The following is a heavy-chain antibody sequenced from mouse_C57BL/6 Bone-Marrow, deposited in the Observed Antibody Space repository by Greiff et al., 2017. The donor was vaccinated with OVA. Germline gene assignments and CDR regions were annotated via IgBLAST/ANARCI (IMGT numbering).Heavy chain of an antibody. CDR2: IDPENGDT. CDR1: GFNIKDDY. CDR3: TEVRGAMDY. V-gene: IGHV14-4*01. D-gene: IGHD2-13*01. J-gene: IGHJ4*01. Sequence: EVKLMESGAELVRPGASVKLSCTASGFNIKDDYMHWVKQRPEQGLEWIGWIDPENGDTEYASKFQGKATITADTSSNTAYLQLSSLTSEDTAVYYCTEVRGAMDYWGQGTSVTVSS.